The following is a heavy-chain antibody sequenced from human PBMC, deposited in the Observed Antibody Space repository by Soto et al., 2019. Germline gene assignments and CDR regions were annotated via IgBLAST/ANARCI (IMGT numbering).Heavy chain of an antibody. CDR1: GFTFSSYG. Sequence: QVQLVESGGGVVQPGRSLRLSCAASGFTFSSYGMHWVRQAPGKELEWVAVIWYDGSNKYYADSVKGRFTISRDNSKNTRYLQMNSLRAEDTAVYYCAGTYQLRSYYYGMDVWGQGTTVTVSS. CDR3: AGTYQLRSYYYGMDV. J-gene: IGHJ6*02. CDR2: IWYDGSNK. D-gene: IGHD2-2*01. V-gene: IGHV3-33*01.